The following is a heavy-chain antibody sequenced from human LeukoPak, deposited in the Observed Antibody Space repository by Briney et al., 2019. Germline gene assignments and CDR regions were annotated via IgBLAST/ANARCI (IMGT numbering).Heavy chain of an antibody. CDR3: VKRARGIAVALDY. D-gene: IGHD6-19*01. V-gene: IGHV3-64D*09. J-gene: IGHJ4*02. Sequence: PGGSLRLSCSASGFTFSSYAMHWVRQAPGKGLEYVSVISSNGGSTYYADSVKGRFTISRDNSKNTLYLQMSSLRAEDTAVYYCVKRARGIAVALDYWGQGTLVTVSS. CDR2: ISSNGGST. CDR1: GFTFSSYA.